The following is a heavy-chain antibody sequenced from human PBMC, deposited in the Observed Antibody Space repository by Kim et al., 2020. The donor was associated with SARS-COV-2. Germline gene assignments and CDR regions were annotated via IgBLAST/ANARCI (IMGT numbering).Heavy chain of an antibody. D-gene: IGHD3-10*01. CDR2: ISYDGSNK. Sequence: GGSLRLSCAASGFTFSSYGMHWVRQAPGKGLEWVAVISYDGSNKYYADSVKGRFTIYRDNSKNTLYLQMNSLRAEDTAVYYCAKSHVRGVILTWDQLSYYGMDVWGQGTTVTVSS. V-gene: IGHV3-30*18. J-gene: IGHJ6*02. CDR3: AKSHVRGVILTWDQLSYYGMDV. CDR1: GFTFSSYG.